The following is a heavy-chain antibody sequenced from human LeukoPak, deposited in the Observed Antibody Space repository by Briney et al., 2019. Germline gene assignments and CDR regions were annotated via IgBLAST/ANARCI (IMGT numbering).Heavy chain of an antibody. CDR1: GGSISSGSYF. CDR3: ARVRGYGLGSYIDP. CDR2: IYYSGST. J-gene: IGHJ5*02. V-gene: IGHV4-39*07. D-gene: IGHD3-10*01. Sequence: KTSETLSLTCTVPGGSISSGSYFWGWIRQPPGKWLEWIGSIYYSGSTYDNPSRKSRVSMSLATSKNQFSLKLTSVTAADTAVYYCARVRGYGLGSYIDPWGQGTLVTVSS.